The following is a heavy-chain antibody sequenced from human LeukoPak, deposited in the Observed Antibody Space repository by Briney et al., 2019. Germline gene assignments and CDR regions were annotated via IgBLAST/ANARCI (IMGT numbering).Heavy chain of an antibody. Sequence: SETLSPTCTVSGYSISSGYYWGWIRQPPGKGLEWIGSIYHSGSTYYNPSLKSRVTISVDTSKNQFSLKLSSVTAADTAVYYCARDREPRGFDYWGQGTLVTVSS. CDR2: IYHSGST. J-gene: IGHJ4*02. CDR1: GYSISSGYY. CDR3: ARDREPRGFDY. V-gene: IGHV4-38-2*02. D-gene: IGHD1-14*01.